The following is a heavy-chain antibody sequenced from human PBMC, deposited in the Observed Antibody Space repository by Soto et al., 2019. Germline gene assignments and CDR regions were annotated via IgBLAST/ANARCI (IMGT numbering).Heavy chain of an antibody. CDR3: ASRYGDNDD. Sequence: LXLTCTVSGGSNRDYYWSWIRQPPGKGLEWIGNIYYSGNTNSNPSLKSRVTISVDTPKSQFSLKLSSVTAADTAVYYCASRYGDNDDWGQGTLVTVSS. CDR1: GGSNRDYY. J-gene: IGHJ4*02. V-gene: IGHV4-59*01. D-gene: IGHD4-17*01. CDR2: IYYSGNT.